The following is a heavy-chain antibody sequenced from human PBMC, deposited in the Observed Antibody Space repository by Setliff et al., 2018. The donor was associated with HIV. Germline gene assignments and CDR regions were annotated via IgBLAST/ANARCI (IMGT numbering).Heavy chain of an antibody. D-gene: IGHD3-22*01. CDR2: ISAYNGNT. CDR3: ARDPSSGIYYDSSGQYFQN. V-gene: IGHV1-18*04. Sequence: ASVKVSCKASGYTFTGYYMYWVRQAPGQGLEWMGWISAYNGNTNYAQKFQGRVSMTIDTSTSTAYMGLRSLRPDDTAVYFCARDPSSGIYYDSSGQYFQNWGQGTQVTVSS. CDR1: GYTFTGYY. J-gene: IGHJ1*01.